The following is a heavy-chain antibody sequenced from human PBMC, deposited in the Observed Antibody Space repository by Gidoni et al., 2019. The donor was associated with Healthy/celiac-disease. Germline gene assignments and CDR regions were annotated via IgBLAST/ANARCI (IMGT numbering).Heavy chain of an antibody. CDR2: ISSSRRYI. Sequence: EVQLVESGGGLVKPGGSLRLSCAASGFTFSSYSMNWVRQAPGKGLECVSSISSSRRYIYYADSVKCRFTISRDNANNSLDLQMNSLRAEDTAVYYCARGGTVLEHCDYWGQGTLVTVSS. CDR3: ARGGTVLEHCDY. CDR1: GFTFSSYS. J-gene: IGHJ4*02. D-gene: IGHD1-1*01. V-gene: IGHV3-21*01.